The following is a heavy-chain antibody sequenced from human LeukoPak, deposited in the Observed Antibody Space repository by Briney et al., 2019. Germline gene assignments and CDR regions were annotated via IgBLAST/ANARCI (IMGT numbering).Heavy chain of an antibody. D-gene: IGHD3-22*01. V-gene: IGHV1-2*02. Sequence: ASVEVSCKASGYTFTDYYIHWVRQAPGQGLEWMGWINPNSGGTNYAQKFQVRVTMTRDTSISTAYMELSRLRSDDTAVYYCARVVPASYYYDSSGYYYGHLDYWGQGTLVTVSS. J-gene: IGHJ4*02. CDR1: GYTFTDYY. CDR3: ARVVPASYYYDSSGYYYGHLDY. CDR2: INPNSGGT.